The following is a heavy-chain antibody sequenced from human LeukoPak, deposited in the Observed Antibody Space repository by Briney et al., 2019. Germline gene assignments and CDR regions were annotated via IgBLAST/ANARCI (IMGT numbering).Heavy chain of an antibody. D-gene: IGHD1-1*01. CDR2: IYSGGNT. J-gene: IGHJ4*02. V-gene: IGHV3-53*01. CDR3: ARDQDWNPY. Sequence: GGSLRLSCAASGFTVSSNYMSWVRQAPGKGLEWVSVIYSGGNTYYADSVKGRFTISRDNSKNTLYLQMSSLRVEDTAVYYCARDQDWNPYWGQGTLVTVSS. CDR1: GFTVSSNY.